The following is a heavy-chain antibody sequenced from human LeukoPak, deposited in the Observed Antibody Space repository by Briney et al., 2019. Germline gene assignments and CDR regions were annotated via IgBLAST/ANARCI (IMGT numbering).Heavy chain of an antibody. D-gene: IGHD2-15*01. CDR2: ISSSSSTI. J-gene: IGHJ3*02. CDR1: GFNFSSQS. Sequence: GGSLRLSCAASGFNFSSQSMNWVRQAPGKGLEWTSYISSSSSTIYYADSVKGRSTISRDNAKNSLYLQMNSLRAEDTAVYYCATPGVVVVADAFDIWGQGTMVTVSS. CDR3: ATPGVVVVADAFDI. V-gene: IGHV3-48*04.